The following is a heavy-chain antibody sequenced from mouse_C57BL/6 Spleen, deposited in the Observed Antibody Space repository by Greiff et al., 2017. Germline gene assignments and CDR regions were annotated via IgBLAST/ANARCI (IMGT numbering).Heavy chain of an antibody. J-gene: IGHJ1*03. CDR2: IYPGDGDT. Sequence: VQLQQSGPELVKPGASVKISCKASGYAFSSSWMNWVKQRPGKGLEWIGRIYPGDGDTNYNGKFKGKATLTADKSSSTAYMQLSSLTSEDSAVXFCAREDYGSSYDWYFDVWGTGTTVTVSS. V-gene: IGHV1-82*01. D-gene: IGHD1-1*01. CDR3: AREDYGSSYDWYFDV. CDR1: GYAFSSSW.